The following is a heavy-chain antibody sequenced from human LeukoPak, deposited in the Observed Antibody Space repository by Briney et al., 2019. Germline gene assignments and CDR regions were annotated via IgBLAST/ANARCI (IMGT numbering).Heavy chain of an antibody. J-gene: IGHJ3*02. V-gene: IGHV3-33*01. Sequence: GGSLRLSCAASGFTFSNYGMHWVRQAPGKGLEWVAFIWYDGSNKYYGDSVKGRFTISRDNSKNTLYLQMNSLRAEDTAVYYCARDLQQLFAFDIWGQGTMVTVSS. CDR2: IWYDGSNK. D-gene: IGHD6-13*01. CDR1: GFTFSNYG. CDR3: ARDLQQLFAFDI.